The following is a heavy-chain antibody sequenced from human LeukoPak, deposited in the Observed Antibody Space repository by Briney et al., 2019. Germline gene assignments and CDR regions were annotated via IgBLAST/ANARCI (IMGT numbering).Heavy chain of an antibody. CDR1: GFTFNSYA. D-gene: IGHD5-12*01. Sequence: PGGSLRLSCAASGFTFNSYAMSWVRQAPGKGLEWVSAIGGSGSSTYYTDSVKGRFTISRDNSKNTLYLQMNSLRAEDTAVYYCAKGREYSAYEPPDYWGQGTLVTVSS. V-gene: IGHV3-23*01. CDR2: IGGSGSST. CDR3: AKGREYSAYEPPDY. J-gene: IGHJ4*02.